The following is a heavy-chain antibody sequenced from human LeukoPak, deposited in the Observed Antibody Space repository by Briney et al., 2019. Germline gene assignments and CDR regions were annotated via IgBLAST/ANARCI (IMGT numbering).Heavy chain of an antibody. J-gene: IGHJ4*02. CDR1: GFTFSSYA. CDR2: ISYDGSNK. V-gene: IGHV3-30-3*01. Sequence: GGSLRLSCAASGFTFSSYAMHWVRQAPGKGLEWVAVISYDGSNKYYADSVKGRFTISRDNSKNSLYLQMNSLRAEDTAVYYCARSLYSGRYYGGDYWGQGTLVTVSS. D-gene: IGHD1-26*01. CDR3: ARSLYSGRYYGGDY.